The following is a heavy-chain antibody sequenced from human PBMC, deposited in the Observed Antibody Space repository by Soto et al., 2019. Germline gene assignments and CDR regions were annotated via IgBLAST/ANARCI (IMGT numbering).Heavy chain of an antibody. Sequence: QVQLVESGGGVVQPGRSLRLSCAASGFTFSSFAMHWVRQAPGKGLEWLAVISSDVVNYYYAESVKGRFTISRDNSKNTIYLQMKSLRNGDTALYYCARGGAWTPEGLGSWGQGTLVTVSS. V-gene: IGHV3-30-3*01. CDR1: GFTFSSFA. D-gene: IGHD2-15*01. J-gene: IGHJ4*02. CDR3: ARGGAWTPEGLGS. CDR2: ISSDVVNY.